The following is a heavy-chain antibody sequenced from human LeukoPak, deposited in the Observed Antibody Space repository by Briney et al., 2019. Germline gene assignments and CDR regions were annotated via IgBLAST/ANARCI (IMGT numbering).Heavy chain of an antibody. CDR1: GYSISSGYY. V-gene: IGHV4-38-2*02. D-gene: IGHD4-17*01. Sequence: SETLSLTCTVSGYSISSGYYWGWIRQPPGKGLEWIGSIYHSGSTYYNPSLKSRVTISVDTSKNQFSLKLSSVTAADTAVYYCARDRSVTATTSGWFDPWGQGTLVTVSS. CDR2: IYHSGST. CDR3: ARDRSVTATTSGWFDP. J-gene: IGHJ5*02.